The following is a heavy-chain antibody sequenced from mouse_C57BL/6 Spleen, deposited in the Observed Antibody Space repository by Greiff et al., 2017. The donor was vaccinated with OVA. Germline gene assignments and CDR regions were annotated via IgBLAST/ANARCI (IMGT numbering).Heavy chain of an antibody. CDR1: GFNIKDDY. V-gene: IGHV14-4*01. D-gene: IGHD2-4*01. J-gene: IGHJ3*01. CDR2: IDPENGDT. Sequence: VQLQQSGAELVRPGASVKLSCTASGFNIKDDYMHWVKQRPEQGLEWIGWIDPENGDTEYASKFQGKATITADTSSNTAYLQLSSLTSEDTAVYYCTPYEYDLAWFAYWGQGTLVTVSA. CDR3: TPYEYDLAWFAY.